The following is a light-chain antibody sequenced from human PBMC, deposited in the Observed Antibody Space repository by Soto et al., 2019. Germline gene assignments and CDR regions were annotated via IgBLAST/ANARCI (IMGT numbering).Light chain of an antibody. V-gene: IGLV6-57*01. J-gene: IGLJ3*02. CDR2: EDN. CDR3: QSYDSSNWV. CDR1: SGSIASNY. Sequence: NLMLTQPHSVSESPGKTVTISCTRSSGSIASNYVQWYQQRPGSSPTTVIYEDNQRPSGVPDRFSGSIDSSSNSASLTISGLKTEDEADYCCQSYDSSNWVFGGGTKLTVL.